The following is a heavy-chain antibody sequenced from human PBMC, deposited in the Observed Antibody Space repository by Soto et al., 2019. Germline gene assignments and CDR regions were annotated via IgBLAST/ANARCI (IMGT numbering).Heavy chain of an antibody. V-gene: IGHV4-61*01. D-gene: IGHD3-22*01. J-gene: IGHJ4*02. CDR2: IYYSGST. CDR3: ARSDSSGYYGLLFDY. CDR1: GDSISSGCHY. Sequence: PSETLSLTCTVSGDSISSGCHYWSWIRQHPGKRPEWIGYIYYSGSTNYNPSLKSRVTISVDTSKNQFSLKLSSVTAADTAVYYCARSDSSGYYGLLFDYWGQGTLVTVSS.